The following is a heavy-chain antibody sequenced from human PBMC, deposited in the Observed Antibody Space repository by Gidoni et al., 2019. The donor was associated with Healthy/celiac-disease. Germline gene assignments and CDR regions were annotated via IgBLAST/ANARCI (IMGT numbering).Heavy chain of an antibody. Sequence: TASGFTFSSYAMSRVRQAPGKGLEWVSAISGSGGSTYYADSVKGRFTISRDNSKNTLYLQMNSRRAEDTAVYYCATSYYYDSSGLYWGQGTLVTVSS. CDR2: ISGSGGST. J-gene: IGHJ4*02. CDR1: GFTFSSYA. D-gene: IGHD3-22*01. V-gene: IGHV3-23*01. CDR3: ATSYYYDSSGLY.